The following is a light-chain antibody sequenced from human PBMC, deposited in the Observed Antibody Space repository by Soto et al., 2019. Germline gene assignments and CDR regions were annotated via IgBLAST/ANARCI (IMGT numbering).Light chain of an antibody. Sequence: QSVRTQLPSAYRAAGQSGTISSTETSSDVGAYNYVSWYQQLPGKAPKLIIYEVSKRPSGVPDRFSGSKSGNTASLTVSGLQAEDEADYYCTSYAGTYSFFYVFGTGTKVTVL. J-gene: IGLJ1*01. CDR1: SSDVGAYNY. CDR2: EVS. CDR3: TSYAGTYSFFYV. V-gene: IGLV2-8*02.